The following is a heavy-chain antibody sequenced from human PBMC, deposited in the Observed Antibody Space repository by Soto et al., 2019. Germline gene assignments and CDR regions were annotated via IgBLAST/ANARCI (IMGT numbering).Heavy chain of an antibody. V-gene: IGHV1-3*01. CDR3: ARGEYNWNYVGFDP. CDR1: GYTFTSYA. Sequence: ASVKVSCTASGYTFTSYAIHWVRQAPGQRLEWMGWINAGNGNTKYSQKFQGRVTITRDTSASTAYMELSSLRSEDTAVYYCARGEYNWNYVGFDPWGQGTLVTVSS. CDR2: INAGNGNT. D-gene: IGHD1-7*01. J-gene: IGHJ5*02.